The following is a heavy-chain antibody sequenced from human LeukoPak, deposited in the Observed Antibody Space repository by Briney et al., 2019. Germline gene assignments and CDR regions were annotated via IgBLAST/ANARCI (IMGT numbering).Heavy chain of an antibody. CDR1: GFTFSCCW. J-gene: IGHJ4*02. D-gene: IGHD6-19*01. CDR2: IKQDGSEK. V-gene: IGHV3-7*01. Sequence: GGSLRLSCVTSGFTFSCCWMSWVRQAPGKGLEWVANIKQDGSEKYYVDSVKGRFTISRDNPKNTMNLQMNSLRAEDTAVYYCAKGGGSSGRSYYFDYWGQGTLVTVSS. CDR3: AKGGGSSGRSYYFDY.